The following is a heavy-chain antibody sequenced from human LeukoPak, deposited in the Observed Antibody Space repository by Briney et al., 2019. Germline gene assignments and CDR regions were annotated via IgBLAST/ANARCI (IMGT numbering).Heavy chain of an antibody. CDR3: AKLGNSNPLRLPFDY. CDR2: ITGTGGST. Sequence: GGSLRLSCAASGFTFSSYAMSWVRQAPGKGLEWISTITGTGGSTYYADSVRGRFTISRDNSKNTLYLQMNSLRAEDTAVYYCAKLGNSNPLRLPFDYWGQGTLVTVSS. J-gene: IGHJ4*02. CDR1: GFTFSSYA. D-gene: IGHD4-23*01. V-gene: IGHV3-23*01.